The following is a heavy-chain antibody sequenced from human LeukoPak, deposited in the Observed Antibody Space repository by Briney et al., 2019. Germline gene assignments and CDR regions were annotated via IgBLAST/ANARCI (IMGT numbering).Heavy chain of an antibody. V-gene: IGHV4-34*01. Sequence: SETLSLTCAVYGGSFSGYYWSWIRQPPGKGLEWIGEINHSGSTNYNPPLKSRVTISVDTSKNQFSLKLSSVTAADTAVYYCATGLRELLFDYWGQGTLVTVSS. CDR1: GGSFSGYY. CDR3: ATGLRELLFDY. J-gene: IGHJ4*02. CDR2: INHSGST. D-gene: IGHD1-7*01.